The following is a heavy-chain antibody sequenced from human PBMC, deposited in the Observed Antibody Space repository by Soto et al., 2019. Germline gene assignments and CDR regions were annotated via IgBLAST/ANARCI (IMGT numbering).Heavy chain of an antibody. D-gene: IGHD2-15*01. J-gene: IGHJ5*02. CDR2: MYHSGTT. Sequence: SETLSLTCTVSGGSISSSHYYWGWIRQPPGKGLEWIGSMYHSGTTYYNPSLKSRVTIYMDTSKNQVSLKLSSVTAADTALYYCARGRVVAAGGWFDPGGQGTLVTVSS. CDR1: GGSISSSHYY. CDR3: ARGRVVAAGGWFDP. V-gene: IGHV4-39*01.